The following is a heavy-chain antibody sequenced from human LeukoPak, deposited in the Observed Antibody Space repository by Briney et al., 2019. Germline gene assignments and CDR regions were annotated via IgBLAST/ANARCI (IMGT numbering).Heavy chain of an antibody. CDR2: IYTSANT. CDR3: ARDRIWNDAGHDPFDI. J-gene: IGHJ3*02. V-gene: IGHV4-4*07. CDR1: GASISSYY. Sequence: SETLSLTCNVSGASISSYYWSWIRQPAGKGLEWIGRIYTSANTNYNPSFKSRATISIDRSKNQFSLNLPSVTAADTAVYYCARDRIWNDAGHDPFDIWGQGTRVSVSS. D-gene: IGHD1-1*01.